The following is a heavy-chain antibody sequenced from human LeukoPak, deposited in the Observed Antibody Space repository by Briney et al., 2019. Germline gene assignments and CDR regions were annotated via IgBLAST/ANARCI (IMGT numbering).Heavy chain of an antibody. V-gene: IGHV3-21*01. J-gene: IGHJ4*02. Sequence: PGGSLRLSCAASGFTLSSYSMNWVRQAPGKGLEWVSSISSSSSYIYYADSVKGRFTISRDNAKNSLYLQMNSLRAEDTAVYYCARSSTGRYSGYVFDYWGQGTLVTVSS. D-gene: IGHD5-12*01. CDR3: ARSSTGRYSGYVFDY. CDR1: GFTLSSYS. CDR2: ISSSSSYI.